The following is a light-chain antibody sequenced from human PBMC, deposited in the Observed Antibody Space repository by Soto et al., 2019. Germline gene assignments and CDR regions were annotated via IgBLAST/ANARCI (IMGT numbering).Light chain of an antibody. CDR1: QGIDNF. CDR2: AAS. CDR3: QQYHTYPPT. V-gene: IGKV1-16*01. J-gene: IGKJ3*01. Sequence: DITMTQSPSSLAASVGDRVTITCRARQGIDNFLGWFQQKPGKAPKSLISAASSLQRGVPSRFSGSGSGTDFTLTISSLQPDDFATYYCQQYHTYPPTFGPGTRVEI.